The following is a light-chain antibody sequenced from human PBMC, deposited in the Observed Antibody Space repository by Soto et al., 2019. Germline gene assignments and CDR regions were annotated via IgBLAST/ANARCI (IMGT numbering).Light chain of an antibody. J-gene: IGKJ4*01. CDR1: QSVSSR. CDR2: GAS. Sequence: EVVLTQSPDTLSLPPGERATLSCRASQSVSSRLAWYQQKRGQAPRLLIYGASTWDSGVPARFSGSGSGTEFTLTISNLQSEDSAVYYCEQYNDWPSLTFGGGTKVDI. V-gene: IGKV3-15*01. CDR3: EQYNDWPSLT.